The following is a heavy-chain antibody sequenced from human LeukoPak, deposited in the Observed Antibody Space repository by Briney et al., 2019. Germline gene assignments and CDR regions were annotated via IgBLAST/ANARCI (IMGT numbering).Heavy chain of an antibody. CDR1: NYPFTRYG. J-gene: IGHJ4*02. Sequence: ASVKVSCKASNYPFTRYGISWVRQAPGQGLEWMGWISGSNGNTNYAQKFQGRVTMTTDTSTSTAYMELRSLRSDDTAVYYCARSTPTQQLVHLPDYWGQGTLVTVSS. V-gene: IGHV1-18*01. D-gene: IGHD6-13*01. CDR2: ISGSNGNT. CDR3: ARSTPTQQLVHLPDY.